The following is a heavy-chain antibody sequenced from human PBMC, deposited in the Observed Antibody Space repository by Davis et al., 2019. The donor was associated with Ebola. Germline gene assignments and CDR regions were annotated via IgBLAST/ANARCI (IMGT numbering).Heavy chain of an antibody. J-gene: IGHJ4*02. Sequence: PGGSLRLSCAASGFRFSDYWMTWVRQAPGKGLEWVANIKHDGSEKSYVDSVRGRFTLSRDNAKNSVFLQMSGLRVEDTAVYYCARDGDAVVAGLLGYWGQGALVTVAS. CDR2: IKHDGSEK. CDR3: ARDGDAVVAGLLGY. D-gene: IGHD6-19*01. V-gene: IGHV3-7*03. CDR1: GFRFSDYW.